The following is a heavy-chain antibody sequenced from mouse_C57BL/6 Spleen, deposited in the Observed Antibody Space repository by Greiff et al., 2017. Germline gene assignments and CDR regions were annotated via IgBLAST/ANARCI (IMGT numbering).Heavy chain of an antibody. D-gene: IGHD1-1*01. CDR2: IYPRSGNT. CDR3: TRDDNYYGSNYGDMDV. V-gene: IGHV1-81*01. CDR1: GYTFTSYG. Sequence: QVQLQQSGAELARPGASVKLSCKASGYTFTSYGIRWVKQRTGQGLEWIGEIYPRSGNTYYNEKFKGKVTLTADKSSSTAYMELRSLTSEDPAVXCGTRDDNYYGSNYGDMDVWGTGTSVTVSS. J-gene: IGHJ1*03.